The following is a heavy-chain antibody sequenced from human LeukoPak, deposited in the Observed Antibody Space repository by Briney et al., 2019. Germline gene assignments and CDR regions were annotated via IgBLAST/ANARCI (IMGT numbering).Heavy chain of an antibody. CDR3: ARATNSPYFDY. CDR2: INPNSAGT. Sequence: ASVKVSCKASGYTFTDYYMHRVRQAPGQGLEWMGWINPNSAGTNYAQKFQGRVTMTRDTSITTDYMELNRLTSDDTAVYYCARATNSPYFDYWGQGTLVTVSS. CDR1: GYTFTDYY. V-gene: IGHV1-2*02. J-gene: IGHJ4*02. D-gene: IGHD2/OR15-2a*01.